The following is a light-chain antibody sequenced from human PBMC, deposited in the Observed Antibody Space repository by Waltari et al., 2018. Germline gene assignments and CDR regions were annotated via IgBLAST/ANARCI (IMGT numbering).Light chain of an antibody. Sequence: QSVLTQPPSAPGTPGQRVIISCSGSGSNIGPHPVNSYRQVPETAPDLPIYRDNQRPSGVPDRFSGSKSGTSASLAISGLQSEDEADYYCAGWDDSLNGVFGGGTKLTVL. CDR1: GSNIGPHP. CDR3: AGWDDSLNGV. V-gene: IGLV1-44*01. CDR2: RDN. J-gene: IGLJ3*02.